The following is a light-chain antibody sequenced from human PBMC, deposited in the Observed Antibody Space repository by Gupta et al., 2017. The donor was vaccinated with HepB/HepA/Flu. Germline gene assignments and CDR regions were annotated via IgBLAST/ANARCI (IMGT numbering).Light chain of an antibody. V-gene: IGKV4-1*01. CDR1: QSVLASSNNQKY. Sequence: DILTSHIPDTLAVSLGERATINCKSSQSVLASSNNQKYLAWYRQKPAQPPKVLIYWASTREFGVHDRVSGSGSGTDFTRTSSSLQAEDVAVYYCQEYCSAPYTFGQGTKLEIK. CDR2: WAS. CDR3: QEYCSAPYT. J-gene: IGKJ2*01.